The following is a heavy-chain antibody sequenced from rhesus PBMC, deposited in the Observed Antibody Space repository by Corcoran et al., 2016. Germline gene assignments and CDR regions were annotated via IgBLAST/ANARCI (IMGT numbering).Heavy chain of an antibody. V-gene: IGHV4-65*01. Sequence: QVQLQESGPGLVKPSETLSLTCAVSCGSLSSSNWWSWIRQPPGKGLEWIWYFIGISGTTYYNPSLKSRVTISTDTSKNQFSLSLTSVTAADTAVYYCARDLLRDDYWGQGVLVTVSS. J-gene: IGHJ4*01. CDR3: ARDLLRDDY. CDR1: CGSLSSSNW. CDR2: FIGISGTT. D-gene: IGHD2-39*01.